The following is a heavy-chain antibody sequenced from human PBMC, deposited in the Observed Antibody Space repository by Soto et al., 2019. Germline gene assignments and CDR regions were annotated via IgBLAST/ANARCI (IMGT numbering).Heavy chain of an antibody. CDR2: ISGSGGST. CDR3: AKIPYDFWSGPYNWFDP. CDR1: GFTFSSYA. V-gene: IGHV3-23*01. D-gene: IGHD3-3*01. Sequence: PGGSLRLSCAASGFTFSSYAMSWVRQAPGKGLEWVSAISGSGGSTYYADSVKGRFTISRDNSKNTLYLQMNSLRAEDTAVYYCAKIPYDFWSGPYNWFDPWGQGTLVTVSS. J-gene: IGHJ5*02.